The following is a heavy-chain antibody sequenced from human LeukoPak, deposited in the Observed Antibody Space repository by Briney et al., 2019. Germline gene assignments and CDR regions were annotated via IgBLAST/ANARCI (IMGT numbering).Heavy chain of an antibody. D-gene: IGHD2-15*01. Sequence: GESLKISCKGSEYSFATYWIGWVRQMPGRGLEWMGIIFPGDSDTRYSPSFQGQVTISADKSISTAYLQWSSLKASDTAIYYCASEYCSGGNCYFDYWGQGTLVTVSS. CDR2: IFPGDSDT. J-gene: IGHJ4*02. V-gene: IGHV5-51*01. CDR1: EYSFATYW. CDR3: ASEYCSGGNCYFDY.